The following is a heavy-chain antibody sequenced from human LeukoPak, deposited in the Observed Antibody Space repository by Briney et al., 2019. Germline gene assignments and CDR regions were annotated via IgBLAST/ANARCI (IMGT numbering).Heavy chain of an antibody. Sequence: GESLRLSCAASGFTFSSYTMNWVRQAPGKGLEWISSISPTGASTFHTDSVRGRFTISRDNAKNSLFLQMNGLRADDTAVYYCVRDLVGESGAGGYSGQGILVTVFS. CDR2: ISPTGAST. V-gene: IGHV3-21*01. CDR1: GFTFSSYT. J-gene: IGHJ4*02. D-gene: IGHD3-10*01. CDR3: VRDLVGESGAGGY.